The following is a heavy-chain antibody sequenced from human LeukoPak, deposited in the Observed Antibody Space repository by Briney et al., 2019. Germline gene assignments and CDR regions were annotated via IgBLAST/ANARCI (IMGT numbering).Heavy chain of an antibody. D-gene: IGHD6-19*01. CDR3: TRVIVAVPGYFDYFDF. J-gene: IGHJ4*02. V-gene: IGHV3-7*01. Sequence: PGGSLRLSCAASGFSFSNHYMRWIRQAPGKGLEWVANINEDGSNKWHLGSVKGRFTVSRDNARNALYLQMNSLRVEDTAVYYCTRVIVAVPGYFDYFDFWGQGALVTVSP. CDR1: GFSFSNHY. CDR2: INEDGSNK.